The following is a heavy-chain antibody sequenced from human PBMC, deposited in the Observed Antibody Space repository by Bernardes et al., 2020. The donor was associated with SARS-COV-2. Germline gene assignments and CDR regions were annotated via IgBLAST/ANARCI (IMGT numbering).Heavy chain of an antibody. D-gene: IGHD2-15*01. CDR2: MDRDGTTI. Sequence: GGSLRLSCAASGFTFGIDWMHWVRQAPGKGLVWVARMDRDGTTITHADSVKGRFTISRDNAKNTLYLQMNSLRAEDTAVYYCARGWRENSFDYWGQGALVTVAS. CDR3: ARGWRENSFDY. J-gene: IGHJ4*02. V-gene: IGHV3-74*03. CDR1: GFTFGIDW.